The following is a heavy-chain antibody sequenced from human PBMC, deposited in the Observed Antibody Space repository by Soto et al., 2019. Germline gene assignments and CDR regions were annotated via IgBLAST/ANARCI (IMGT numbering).Heavy chain of an antibody. CDR1: GDSVSSTSAA. CDR3: AREGNWNYGVWDAFDI. CDR2: TYYRSKWYN. Sequence: QSPTLSLTCAISGDSVSSTSAAWNWIRQSPSRGLEWLGRTYYRSKWYNDYAVSVKSRITINPDTSKNQFSLQLNSVTPEDTAVYYCAREGNWNYGVWDAFDIWGQGTMVTVSS. D-gene: IGHD1-7*01. J-gene: IGHJ3*02. V-gene: IGHV6-1*01.